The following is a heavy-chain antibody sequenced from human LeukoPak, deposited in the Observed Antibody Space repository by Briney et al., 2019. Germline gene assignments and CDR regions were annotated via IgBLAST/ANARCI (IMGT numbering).Heavy chain of an antibody. J-gene: IGHJ4*02. D-gene: IGHD3-22*01. CDR3: ARDSYYYDSSGYLV. CDR2: IRYDGSNK. V-gene: IGHV3-30*02. Sequence: GGALRLSCAASGFTFSRYGMHWVRQASGKGLEWVAFIRYDGSNKYYADSVKGRFTISRDNAKNSLYLQMNSLRAEDTAVYYCARDSYYYDSSGYLVWGQGTLVTVSS. CDR1: GFTFSRYG.